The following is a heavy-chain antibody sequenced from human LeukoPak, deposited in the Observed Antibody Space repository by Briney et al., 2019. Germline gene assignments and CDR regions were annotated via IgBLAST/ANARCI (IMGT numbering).Heavy chain of an antibody. CDR1: AFTSSSYW. V-gene: IGHV3-7*01. CDR2: IKQDGSEK. J-gene: IGHJ4*02. Sequence: GGSLRLSCAASAFTSSSYWMSWVRQAPGKGLEWVANIKQDGSEKYYVDSVKGRFTISRDNAKNSLYLQMNSLRAEDTAVYYCARVGAGVVLTPYYFDYWGQGTLVTVSS. CDR3: ARVGAGVVLTPYYFDY. D-gene: IGHD3-3*01.